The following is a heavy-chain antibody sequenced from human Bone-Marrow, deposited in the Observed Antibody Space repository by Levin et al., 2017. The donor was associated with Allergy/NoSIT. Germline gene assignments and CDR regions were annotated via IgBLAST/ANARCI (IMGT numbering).Heavy chain of an antibody. V-gene: IGHV1-18*01. J-gene: IGHJ1*01. CDR3: ARDTVAGPAEYFEH. Sequence: ASVKVSCKASGYTFSSYGITWVRQAPGQGLEWMGWISAFNGDTDYAQKFQGRVTLTTDTSTYTAYMELRSLRSDDTAVYYCARDTVAGPAEYFEHWGQGTLVTVSS. CDR2: ISAFNGDT. D-gene: IGHD6-19*01. CDR1: GYTFSSYG.